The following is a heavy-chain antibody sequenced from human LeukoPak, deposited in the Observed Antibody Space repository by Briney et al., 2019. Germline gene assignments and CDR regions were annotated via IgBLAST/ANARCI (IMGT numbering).Heavy chain of an antibody. D-gene: IGHD3-10*01. V-gene: IGHV3-23*01. CDR2: ISGSGGST. Sequence: GGSLSLSCAASGFTPSDYYMSWVRQAPGKGLEWVSAISGSGGSTYYADSVKGRFTISRDNSKNTLYLQMNSLRAEDTAVYYCAKDRGPSRAPVEYWGQGTLVTVS. CDR1: GFTPSDYY. CDR3: AKDRGPSRAPVEY. J-gene: IGHJ4*02.